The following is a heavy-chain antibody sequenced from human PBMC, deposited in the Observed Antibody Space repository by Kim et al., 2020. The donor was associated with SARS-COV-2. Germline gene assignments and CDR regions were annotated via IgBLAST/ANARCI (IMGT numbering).Heavy chain of an antibody. D-gene: IGHD3-10*01. CDR1: GYSFTDYY. Sequence: PSVKVSCKASGYSFTDYYIHWVRQAPGQGLEWMGWINPNSGGSNIAQRLQGRVTMTRDTPISIAYMDLRRLTSDDTAVYYCARGPYSSGSGSYLLDPWG. V-gene: IGHV1-2*02. CDR3: ARGPYSSGSGSYLLDP. CDR2: INPNSGGS. J-gene: IGHJ5*02.